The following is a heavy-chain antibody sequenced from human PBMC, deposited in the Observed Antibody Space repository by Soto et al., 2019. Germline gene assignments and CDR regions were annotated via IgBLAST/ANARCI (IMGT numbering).Heavy chain of an antibody. V-gene: IGHV3-23*01. CDR3: GTDTRFRLGELSFGAFDY. CDR1: GFIFSSYG. Sequence: GGSLRLSCVASGFIFSSYGMSWVRQAPGKGLEWVAGISGSGGSTYYADSVKGRFTISRDNSKNTLYLQMNSLRAEDTALYYFGTDTRFRLGELSFGAFDYWGQGTLVTVSS. J-gene: IGHJ4*02. CDR2: ISGSGGST. D-gene: IGHD3-16*02.